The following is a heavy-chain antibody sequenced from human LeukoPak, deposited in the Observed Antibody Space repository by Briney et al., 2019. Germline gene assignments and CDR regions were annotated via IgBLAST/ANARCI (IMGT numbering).Heavy chain of an antibody. CDR2: ISAYNGNT. J-gene: IGHJ4*02. CDR3: ARDTDIVVVPAAPDY. CDR1: GYTFTSYG. V-gene: IGHV1-18*01. D-gene: IGHD2-2*01. Sequence: ASVKVSCKASGYTFTSYGISWVRQAPGQGLEWMGWISAYNGNTNYAQKLQGRVTMTTDTSTSTAYMELRSLRSGDTAVYYCARDTDIVVVPAAPDYWGQGTLVTVSS.